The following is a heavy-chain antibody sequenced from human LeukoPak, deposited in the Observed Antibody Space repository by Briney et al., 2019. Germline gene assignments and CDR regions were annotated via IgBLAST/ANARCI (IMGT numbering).Heavy chain of an antibody. J-gene: IGHJ5*02. CDR1: GFTFSNHW. V-gene: IGHV3-74*01. Sequence: GGSLRLSCAASGFTFSNHWMHWVRQAPGKGLVWVSRINSGGNSTSYADSVKGRFTISRDNAKNTLYLQMNSLRAEDTAVYYCARRRYCSSTNCYGDWFDPWGQGTLVTVSS. D-gene: IGHD2-2*01. CDR2: INSGGNST. CDR3: ARRRYCSSTNCYGDWFDP.